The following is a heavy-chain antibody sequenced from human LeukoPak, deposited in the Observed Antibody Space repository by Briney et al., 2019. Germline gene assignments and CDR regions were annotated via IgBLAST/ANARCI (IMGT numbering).Heavy chain of an antibody. D-gene: IGHD6-13*01. Sequence: GGSLRLSCAASGFTFSSYGMHWVRQAPGKGLEWVAFIRYDGSNKYYADSVKGRFTISRDNSKKTLYLQMNSLRAEDTAVYYCASGIAAAGPFDYWGQGTLVTVSS. CDR2: IRYDGSNK. V-gene: IGHV3-30*02. CDR1: GFTFSSYG. CDR3: ASGIAAAGPFDY. J-gene: IGHJ4*02.